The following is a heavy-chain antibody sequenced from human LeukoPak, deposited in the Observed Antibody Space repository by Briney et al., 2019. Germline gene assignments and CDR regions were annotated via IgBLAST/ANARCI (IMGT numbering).Heavy chain of an antibody. CDR3: AIYPRAYYNYYYMDV. Sequence: PGGSLRLSCAASGFTFSSYGMHWVRQAPGKGLEWVAFIRYDGSNKYYADSVKGRLTISRDNSKNTLYLQMNSLRAEDTAVYYCAIYPRAYYNYYYMDVWGKGTTVTIPS. J-gene: IGHJ6*03. D-gene: IGHD5/OR15-5a*01. CDR2: IRYDGSNK. V-gene: IGHV3-30*02. CDR1: GFTFSSYG.